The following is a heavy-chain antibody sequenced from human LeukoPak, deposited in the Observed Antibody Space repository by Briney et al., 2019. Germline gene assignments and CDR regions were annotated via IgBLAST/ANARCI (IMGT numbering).Heavy chain of an antibody. CDR3: ARDRARAARPVYYFDY. CDR1: GYTFTSYG. V-gene: IGHV1-18*01. CDR2: ISAYNGNT. Sequence: ASVKVSCKASGYTFTSYGVSWVRQAPGQGLEWMGWISAYNGNTNYAQKFQGRVTMTRDTSTSTVYMELSSLRSEDTAVYYCARDRARAARPVYYFDYWGQGTLVTVSS. J-gene: IGHJ4*02. D-gene: IGHD6-6*01.